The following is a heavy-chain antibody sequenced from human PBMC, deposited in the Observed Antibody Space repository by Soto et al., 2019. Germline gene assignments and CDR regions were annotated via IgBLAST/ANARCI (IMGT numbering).Heavy chain of an antibody. CDR1: GFSFSSYS. Sequence: GGSLRLSCAASGFSFSSYSMNWVRQAPGKGLEWVSSISSSSSYIYYADSVKGRFTISRDNAKNTLYMQMNSLRAEDTAVYYCAKDRYDILTGYPIQYGMDVWGQGPTVNVSS. D-gene: IGHD3-9*01. CDR3: AKDRYDILTGYPIQYGMDV. CDR2: ISSSSSYI. J-gene: IGHJ6*02. V-gene: IGHV3-21*04.